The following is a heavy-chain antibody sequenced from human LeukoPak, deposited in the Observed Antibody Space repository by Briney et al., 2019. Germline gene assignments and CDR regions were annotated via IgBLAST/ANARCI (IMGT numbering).Heavy chain of an antibody. CDR3: ARVSCSGRTTQIDY. CDR2: IYPGDSDA. CDR1: GSSFTSYW. D-gene: IGHD3-10*01. Sequence: GESLQISCQCSGSSFTSYWIGWVRQLPGKGLEWMGIIYPGDSDARYSPSFQGQVTISEDESSRTAYLQWRSLKAADTAIYSCARVSCSGRTTQIDYWGQGTLVTVSS. V-gene: IGHV5-51*01. J-gene: IGHJ4*02.